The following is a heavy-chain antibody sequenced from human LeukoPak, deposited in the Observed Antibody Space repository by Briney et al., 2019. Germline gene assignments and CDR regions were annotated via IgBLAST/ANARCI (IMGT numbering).Heavy chain of an antibody. J-gene: IGHJ4*02. CDR3: ARDGSIAVACIDY. CDR2: IWYDGSNK. CDR1: GFPLCSYG. V-gene: IGHV3-33*01. Sequence: GGSLRLFCAVSGFPLCSYGVLWVREARGEAVVGVADIWYDGSNKYYADSVKGRFTISRDNSKNTLYLQINSLRDKDTALYYCARDGSIAVACIDYWGQGTLVTVSS. D-gene: IGHD6-19*01.